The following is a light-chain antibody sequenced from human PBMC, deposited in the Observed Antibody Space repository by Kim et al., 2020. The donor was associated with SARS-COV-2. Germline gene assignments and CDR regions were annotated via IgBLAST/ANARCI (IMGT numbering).Light chain of an antibody. CDR1: QTISIN. CDR2: GAS. CDR3: QQYNKWPT. V-gene: IGKV3-15*01. Sequence: LSVSTGERATLSCRASQTISINLAWYQQKPGQAPRLLIYGASTRATGVPARFSGSGSGTEFTLTVSSLQSEDFAVYYCQQYNKWPTFGGGTKLEI. J-gene: IGKJ4*01.